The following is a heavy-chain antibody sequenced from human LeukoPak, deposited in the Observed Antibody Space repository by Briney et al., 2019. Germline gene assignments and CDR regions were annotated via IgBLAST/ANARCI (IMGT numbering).Heavy chain of an antibody. CDR1: GFTFSSYW. V-gene: IGHV3-7*01. D-gene: IGHD3-10*01. J-gene: IGHJ4*02. CDR2: IKQDGSEK. Sequence: PGGSLRLSHAASGFTFSSYWMSWVRQAPGKGLEWVANIKQDGSEKYYVDSVKGRFTISRDNAKNSLYLQMNSLRAEDTAVYYCARVKRGFGLLWFGELLPDYWGQGTLVTVSS. CDR3: ARVKRGFGLLWFGELLPDY.